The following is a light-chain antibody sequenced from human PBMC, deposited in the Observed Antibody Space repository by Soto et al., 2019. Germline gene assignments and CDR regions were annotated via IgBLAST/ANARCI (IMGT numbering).Light chain of an antibody. CDR2: DAS. CDR1: QSVANNY. J-gene: IGKJ4*01. Sequence: EIVLTQSPGTLSLSPGERATLSCRASQSVANNYFAWYQQKPGHAPRFLIDDASSRATGIPDRFSGSASGTDFTLTISRLEAEDVEVYYCEQYGSTPLTFGGGTKVEIK. V-gene: IGKV3-20*01. CDR3: EQYGSTPLT.